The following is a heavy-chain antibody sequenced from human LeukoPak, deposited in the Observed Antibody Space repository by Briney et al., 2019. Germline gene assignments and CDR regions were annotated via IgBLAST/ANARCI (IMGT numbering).Heavy chain of an antibody. CDR2: ISWNSGSI. V-gene: IGHV3-9*01. CDR3: AAFAYCGGDCYPSFVY. J-gene: IGHJ4*02. D-gene: IGHD2-21*02. CDR1: GFTFSSYA. Sequence: GGSLRLSCAASGFTFSSYAMSWVRQAPGKGLEWVSGISWNSGSIGYADSVKGRFTISRDNAKNSLYLQMNSLRAEDTALYYCAAFAYCGGDCYPSFVYWGQGTLVTVSS.